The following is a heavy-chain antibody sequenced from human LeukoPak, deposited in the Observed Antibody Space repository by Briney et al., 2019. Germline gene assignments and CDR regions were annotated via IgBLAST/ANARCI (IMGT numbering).Heavy chain of an antibody. CDR1: GGSISFYY. CDR2: ISYSGNT. V-gene: IGHV4-59*01. CDR3: ARGGSDHDAFDI. J-gene: IGHJ3*02. D-gene: IGHD2-21*02. Sequence: SETLSLTCTVSGGSISFYYWSWIRQPPGKGLEWIGYISYSGNTNYNPSLQSRVTISLDTSKNQFSLKLSSVTAADMAVYYCARGGSDHDAFDIWGQGTMVTVSS.